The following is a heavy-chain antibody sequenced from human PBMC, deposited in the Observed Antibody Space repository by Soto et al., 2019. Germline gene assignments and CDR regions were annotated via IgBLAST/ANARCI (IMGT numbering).Heavy chain of an antibody. CDR2: IIPIFGTA. CDR3: ASKGVMQQLVPGYYYYGMDV. J-gene: IGHJ6*02. Sequence: ASVKVSCKASGGTFSSYAISWVRQAPGQGLEWMGGIIPIFGTANYAQKFQGRVTITADKSTSTAYMELSSLRSEGTAVYYCASKGVMQQLVPGYYYYGMDVWGQGTTVTVSS. D-gene: IGHD6-6*01. CDR1: GGTFSSYA. V-gene: IGHV1-69*06.